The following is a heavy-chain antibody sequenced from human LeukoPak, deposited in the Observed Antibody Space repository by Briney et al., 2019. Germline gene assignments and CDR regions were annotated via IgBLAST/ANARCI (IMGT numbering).Heavy chain of an antibody. Sequence: GRSLRLARAAAGFTLASDGTNSARQAPGDGLGWDAYISSSGSTIYYADSVKGRFTISRDNSKNTLHLQMNGLRAEDTAVYYCARDPLDISRWANAFDIWGQGTTVIVSS. V-gene: IGHV3-48*03. CDR2: ISSSGSTI. CDR1: GFTLASDG. D-gene: IGHD5-12*01. CDR3: ARDPLDISRWANAFDI. J-gene: IGHJ3*02.